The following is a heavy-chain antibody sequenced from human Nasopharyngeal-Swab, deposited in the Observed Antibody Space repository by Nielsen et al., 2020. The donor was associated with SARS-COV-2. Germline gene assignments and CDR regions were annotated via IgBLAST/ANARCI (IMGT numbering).Heavy chain of an antibody. D-gene: IGHD3-3*01. CDR2: ISSSSSYI. CDR1: GFTFNNYS. V-gene: IGHV3-21*01. CDR3: ARDGLDYDFWSAYFMDV. Sequence: GGSLRISCAASGFTFNNYSFNWVRQVPGKGLEWVSSISSSSSYIYYADSVKGRFSISRDNAKNSLYLQMNSLRAEDTAVYYCARDGLDYDFWSAYFMDVWGQGTTVTVSS. J-gene: IGHJ6*02.